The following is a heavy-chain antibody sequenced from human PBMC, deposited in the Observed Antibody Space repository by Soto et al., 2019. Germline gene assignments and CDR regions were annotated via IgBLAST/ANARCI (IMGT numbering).Heavy chain of an antibody. CDR3: ARRHYYGSD. V-gene: IGHV3-66*04. CDR2: IYSGGST. CDR1: GFSVSSNY. Sequence: EVQLVESGGGLVQPGGSLRLSCAASGFSVSSNYMYWVRQAPGKGLEYVSLIYSGGSTDHADSVKDRFTISRDNSKNTLYLQMNSLRAEDTAVYYCARRHYYGSDWGQGTLVTVSS. J-gene: IGHJ4*02. D-gene: IGHD3-10*01.